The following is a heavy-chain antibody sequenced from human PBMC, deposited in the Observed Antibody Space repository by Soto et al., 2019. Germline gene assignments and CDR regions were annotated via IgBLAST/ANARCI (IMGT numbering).Heavy chain of an antibody. Sequence: SETLSLTCTVSGGSISSGDYYWSWIRQHPGKGLEWIGYIYYSGGTYYNPSLKSRVTISVDTSKNQFSLKLSSVTAADTAVYYCAGATVTTSVDYWGQGTLVTISS. J-gene: IGHJ4*02. CDR1: GGSISSGDYY. D-gene: IGHD4-17*01. V-gene: IGHV4-31*03. CDR3: AGATVTTSVDY. CDR2: IYYSGGT.